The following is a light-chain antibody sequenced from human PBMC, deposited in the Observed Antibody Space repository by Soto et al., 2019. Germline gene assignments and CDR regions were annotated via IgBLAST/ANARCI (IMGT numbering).Light chain of an antibody. CDR2: GAS. J-gene: IGKJ5*01. Sequence: EIVLTQSPGALSLSPGERATLSGRASQSVSSSYLAWYQQKPGQAPRLLIYGASSRATGIPDRFSGSGSGTDFTLTISRLEPEDFAVYYCQQYGTRYTFGHGTRLEIK. CDR3: QQYGTRYT. CDR1: QSVSSSY. V-gene: IGKV3-20*01.